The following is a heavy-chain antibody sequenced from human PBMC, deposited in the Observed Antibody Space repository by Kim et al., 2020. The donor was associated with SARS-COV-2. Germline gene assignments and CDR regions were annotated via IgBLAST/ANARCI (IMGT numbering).Heavy chain of an antibody. V-gene: IGHV1-18*01. CDR1: GYTFTDYG. J-gene: IGHJ4*02. D-gene: IGHD3-22*01. Sequence: ASVKVSCKTSGYTFTDYGIGWVRQAPGQGLEWMGRISGYNGHTKYAQQFQGRVTMTTDTSTSTAYMELRSLRSDDTAVYYCARDPQFYYDTTGLRFDYWGQGTLVTVSS. CDR2: ISGYNGHT. CDR3: ARDPQFYYDTTGLRFDY.